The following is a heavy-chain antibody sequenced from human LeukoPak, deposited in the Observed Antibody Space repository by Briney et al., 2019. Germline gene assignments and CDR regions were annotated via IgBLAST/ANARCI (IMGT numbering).Heavy chain of an antibody. V-gene: IGHV3-74*01. CDR3: ASPGDNHAILGLDY. CDR1: GFTLSKYW. Sequence: PGGSLRLSCAASGFTLSKYWMHWVRQAPGKGLAWVSRISSDGTTTAYADSVKGRFTISRDSAKNMLYLQMNSLRVEDTAMYYCASPGDNHAILGLDYWGQGTLVTVSS. CDR2: ISSDGTTT. D-gene: IGHD2-21*01. J-gene: IGHJ4*02.